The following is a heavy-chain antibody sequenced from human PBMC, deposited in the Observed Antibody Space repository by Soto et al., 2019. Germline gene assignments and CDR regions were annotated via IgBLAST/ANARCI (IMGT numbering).Heavy chain of an antibody. CDR3: ARVVGQWPGDYYYYYGMDV. Sequence: NPSETLSLTCTVSGGSISSYYWSWIRQPPGKGLEWIGYIYYSGSTNYNPSLKSRVTISVDTSKNQFSLKLSSVTAADTAVYYCARVVGQWPGDYYYYYGMDVWGQGTTVTVSS. CDR2: IYYSGST. CDR1: GGSISSYY. D-gene: IGHD6-19*01. V-gene: IGHV4-59*01. J-gene: IGHJ6*02.